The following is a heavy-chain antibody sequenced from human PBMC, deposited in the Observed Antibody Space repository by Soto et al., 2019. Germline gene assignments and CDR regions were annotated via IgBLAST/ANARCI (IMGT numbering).Heavy chain of an antibody. CDR3: ARLYCSSTSCYGDYWYFDL. D-gene: IGHD2-2*01. Sequence: ASVKVSWKASGGAFSSYTISWVRQAPGQGLEWMGRIIPILGIANYAQKFQGRVTITADKSTSTAYMELSSLRSEDTAVYYCARLYCSSTSCYGDYWYFDLWGRGTLVTVSS. V-gene: IGHV1-69*02. CDR2: IIPILGIA. CDR1: GGAFSSYT. J-gene: IGHJ2*01.